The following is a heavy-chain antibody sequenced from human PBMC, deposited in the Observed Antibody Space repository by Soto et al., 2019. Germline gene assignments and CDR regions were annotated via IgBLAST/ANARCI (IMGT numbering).Heavy chain of an antibody. CDR3: ARGLDIVVVVAAPPKATGASTH. CDR2: INHSGST. D-gene: IGHD2-15*01. V-gene: IGHV4-34*01. J-gene: IGHJ4*02. Sequence: PSETLSLTCAVYGGSFSGYYWSWIRQPPGKGLEWIGEINHSGSTNYNPSLKSRVTISVDTSKNQFSLKLSSVTAADTAVYYCARGLDIVVVVAAPPKATGASTHWGQGTLVTSPQ. CDR1: GGSFSGYY.